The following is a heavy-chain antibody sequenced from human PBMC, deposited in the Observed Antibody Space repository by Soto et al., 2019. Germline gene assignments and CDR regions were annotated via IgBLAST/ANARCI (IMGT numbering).Heavy chain of an antibody. Sequence: GGSLRLSCAASGFTFDDYTMHWVRQAPGKGLEWVSLISWDGGSTYYADSVKGRFTISRDNSKNSLYLQMNSLRTEDTALYYCAKDMFLRGMRRGDTEAALDYWGQGTLVTVSS. D-gene: IGHD6-6*01. CDR3: AKDMFLRGMRRGDTEAALDY. CDR1: GFTFDDYT. V-gene: IGHV3-43*01. CDR2: ISWDGGST. J-gene: IGHJ4*02.